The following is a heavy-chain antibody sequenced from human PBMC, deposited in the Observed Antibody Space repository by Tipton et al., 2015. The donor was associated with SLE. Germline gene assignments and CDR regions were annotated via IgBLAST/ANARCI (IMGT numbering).Heavy chain of an antibody. V-gene: IGHV4-59*01. CDR1: GYSITTYY. CDR2: FYYSGST. Sequence: TLSLTCAVSGYSITTYYWSWIRQSPGKGLEWIGYFYYSGSTKYNPSLKSRVTMSVDTSKNHFSVKLSSVTAADTAIYYCARVWSGYSSSYFDLWGRGTLVTVSS. D-gene: IGHD3-3*01. CDR3: ARVWSGYSSSYFDL. J-gene: IGHJ2*01.